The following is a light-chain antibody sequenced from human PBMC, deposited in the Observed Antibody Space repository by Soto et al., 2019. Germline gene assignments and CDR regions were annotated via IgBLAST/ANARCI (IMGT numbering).Light chain of an antibody. Sequence: QSVLTQPPSVSGAPGQRVTISCTGSSSNIGAGYDVHWYQQLPGTAPKLLIYGNSHRPSGVPDRFSGSKSGTSASLAITGLQAEDEADYDCQSYDSSLSGYVFGTGTKLTV. V-gene: IGLV1-40*01. CDR1: SSNIGAGYD. CDR2: GNS. J-gene: IGLJ1*01. CDR3: QSYDSSLSGYV.